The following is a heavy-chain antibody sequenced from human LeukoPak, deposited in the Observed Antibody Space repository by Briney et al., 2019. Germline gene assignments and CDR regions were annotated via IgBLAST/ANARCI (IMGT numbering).Heavy chain of an antibody. CDR1: GFSFSSYA. V-gene: IGHV3-23*01. CDR2: ICAPASGT. D-gene: IGHD2-15*01. CDR3: AKAGGGSCHSSLDF. J-gene: IGHJ4*02. Sequence: GESLRLSCAASGFSFSSYAMSCVRQAPGRGLEWVSSICAPASGTYYAGSVKGRFTISRDNSKNTLDLQMNNLRAEDTAVYYCAKAGGGSCHSSLDFWGQGTLVTVSS.